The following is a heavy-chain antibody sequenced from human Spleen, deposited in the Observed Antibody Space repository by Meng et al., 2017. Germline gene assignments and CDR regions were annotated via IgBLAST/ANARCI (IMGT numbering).Heavy chain of an antibody. CDR1: GGTFSSYA. CDR2: IIPIFGTA. CDR3: ARGRDIVATIFWY. D-gene: IGHD5-12*01. V-gene: IGHV1-69*06. J-gene: IGHJ4*02. Sequence: SVKVSCKASGGTFSSYAISWVRQAPGQGLEWMGGIIPIFGTANYAQKFQGRVTITADKSTSTAYMELSSLRSEDTAVYYCARGRDIVATIFWYWGQGTLVTVSS.